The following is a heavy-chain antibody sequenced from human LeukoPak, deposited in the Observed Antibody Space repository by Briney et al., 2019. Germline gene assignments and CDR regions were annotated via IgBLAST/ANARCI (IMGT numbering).Heavy chain of an antibody. D-gene: IGHD6-19*01. J-gene: IGHJ3*02. Sequence: ASVKVSFKASGGTFSSYAISWVRQAPGQGLEWMGRIIPILGIANYAQKFQGRVTITADKSTSTAYMELSGLRSEDTAVYYCAGIFSGWADAFDIWGQGTMVTVSS. CDR2: IIPILGIA. CDR1: GGTFSSYA. CDR3: AGIFSGWADAFDI. V-gene: IGHV1-69*04.